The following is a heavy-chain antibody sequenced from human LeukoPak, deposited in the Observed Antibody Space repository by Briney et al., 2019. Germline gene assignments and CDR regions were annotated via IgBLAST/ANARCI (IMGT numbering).Heavy chain of an antibody. J-gene: IGHJ4*02. CDR2: INPNSGGT. CDR1: GYTFTGYY. Sequence: ASVKVSCKASGYTFTGYYMHWVRQAPGQGLEWMGWINPNSGGTNYAQKFQGRVTMTRDTSISTAYMELSRLRSDDTAVYYCARVPAGGAYDSGAEFDYWGQGTLVTVSS. CDR3: ARVPAGGAYDSGAEFDY. D-gene: IGHD3-22*01. V-gene: IGHV1-2*02.